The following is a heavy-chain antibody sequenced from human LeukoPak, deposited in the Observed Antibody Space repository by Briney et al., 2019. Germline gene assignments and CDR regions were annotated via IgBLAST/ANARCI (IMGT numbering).Heavy chain of an antibody. D-gene: IGHD1-26*01. J-gene: IGHJ4*02. CDR1: GFTFSSYS. CDR3: ARAGPPGGATTPFDC. V-gene: IGHV3-21*01. CDR2: ISSSSSYI. Sequence: GGSLRLSCAAYGFTFSSYSMNWVRQAPGKGLEWVSSISSSSSYIYYAESVKGRFTISRDNAKNSLYLQMNSLRAEDTAVYYCARAGPPGGATTPFDCWGQGTLVTVSS.